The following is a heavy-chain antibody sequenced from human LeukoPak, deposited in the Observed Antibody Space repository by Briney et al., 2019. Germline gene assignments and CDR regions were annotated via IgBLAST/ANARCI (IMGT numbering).Heavy chain of an antibody. CDR1: GGSISNSNYY. CDR2: AYRGTT. J-gene: IGHJ4*02. CDR3: ARHSSSAWYYYFDY. V-gene: IGHV4-39*01. Sequence: SETLSLTCTVSGGSISNSNYYWGWIRQPPGKGLEWIGGAYRGTTYYNPSLKSRVTISVDTSKSQFSLKLSSVTAADTAVYYCARHSSSAWYYYFDYWGQGTLVAVSS. D-gene: IGHD6-19*01.